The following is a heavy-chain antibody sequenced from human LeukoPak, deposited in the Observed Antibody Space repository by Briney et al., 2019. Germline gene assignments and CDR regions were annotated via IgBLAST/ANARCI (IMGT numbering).Heavy chain of an antibody. V-gene: IGHV4-39*01. CDR2: IYYSGST. Sequence: PSETLSLPCTVSGGSNSSSSYYWGWIRQPPGKGLEWIGSIYYSGSTYYNPYLKSRVTIAVDTSKNQFSLKLSSVTAADTAVYYCARQDRVTYNWFDPWGQGTLVTVSS. D-gene: IGHD2-21*02. CDR1: GGSNSSSSYY. CDR3: ARQDRVTYNWFDP. J-gene: IGHJ5*02.